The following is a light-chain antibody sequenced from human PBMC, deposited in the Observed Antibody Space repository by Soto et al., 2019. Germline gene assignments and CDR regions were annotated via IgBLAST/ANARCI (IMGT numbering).Light chain of an antibody. V-gene: IGKV3-11*01. CDR3: QQRHMWPIT. CDR2: DTS. Sequence: EVVLTQSPGTLSLSPGESATLSCRASQRVISYLNWYQQRPGQSPRLLVYDTSSRATGIPPRFSGSGSGTDFTLTISSLEPEDSAVYYCQQRHMWPITFGQGTRLEI. J-gene: IGKJ5*01. CDR1: QRVISY.